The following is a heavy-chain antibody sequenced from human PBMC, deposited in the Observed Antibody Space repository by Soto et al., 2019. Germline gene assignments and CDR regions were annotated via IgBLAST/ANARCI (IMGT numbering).Heavy chain of an antibody. V-gene: IGHV3-23*01. D-gene: IGHD1-26*01. CDR2: ILVGGST. J-gene: IGHJ3*02. Sequence: PVGSLTHSCAFSGFICISYDMSWVRQAPGKGLEWVSTILVGGSTHYEDSVKGRLTISRDTSKNTVYLQMSSLTAGDTAFYYCAKATATSGGAFEIYGQGTMVTVSS. CDR3: AKATATSGGAFEI. CDR1: GFICISYD.